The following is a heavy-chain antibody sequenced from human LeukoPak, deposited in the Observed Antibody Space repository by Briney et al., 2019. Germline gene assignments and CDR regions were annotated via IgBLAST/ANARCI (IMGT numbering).Heavy chain of an antibody. CDR1: GGTFSSYA. D-gene: IGHD5-24*01. V-gene: IGHV1-69*13. Sequence: AASVKVSCKASGGTFSSYAISWVRQAPGQGLEWMGGIIPIFGTANYAQKFQGRVTITADESTSTAYMELSSLRSKDTAVYYCARVVAKGMATIRLYFDYWGQGTLVTVSS. CDR2: IIPIFGTA. J-gene: IGHJ4*02. CDR3: ARVVAKGMATIRLYFDY.